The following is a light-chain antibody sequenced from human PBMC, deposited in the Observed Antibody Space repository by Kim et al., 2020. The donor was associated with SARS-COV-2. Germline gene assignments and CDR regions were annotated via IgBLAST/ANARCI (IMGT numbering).Light chain of an antibody. Sequence: EIVLTQSPGPLSLSPGERATLSCRASQSVSSSYLAWYQQKPGQAPRLLIYGASSRATGIPDRFSGSGSGTDFTLTISRLEPEDFAVYYCQQYGSSLMYTFGQGTKLEI. CDR1: QSVSSSY. J-gene: IGKJ2*01. CDR2: GAS. V-gene: IGKV3-20*01. CDR3: QQYGSSLMYT.